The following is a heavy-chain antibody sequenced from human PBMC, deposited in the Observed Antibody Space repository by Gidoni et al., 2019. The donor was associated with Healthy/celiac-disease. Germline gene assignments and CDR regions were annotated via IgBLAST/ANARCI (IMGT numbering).Heavy chain of an antibody. CDR2: IIPIFGKA. J-gene: IGHJ3*02. V-gene: IGHV1-69*01. CDR1: GGTFSSYA. D-gene: IGHD2-2*01. CDR3: ARGSCSSTSCSLDAFDI. Sequence: QVPLVQSGAEVKKPGSSVKVSCTASGGTFSSYAVSWVRRAPGQGLEWMGVIIPIFGKANYAQKFQGRVTITAYESTSTAYMELSSMRSEDTAVYYCARGSCSSTSCSLDAFDIWGQGTMVTVSS.